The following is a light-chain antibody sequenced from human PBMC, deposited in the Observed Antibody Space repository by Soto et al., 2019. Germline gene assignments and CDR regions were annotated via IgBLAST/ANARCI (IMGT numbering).Light chain of an antibody. CDR2: AAS. V-gene: IGKV1-12*01. Sequence: DIQMTQSPSSVSASVGDRVTITCRASQGISSWLDWYQQKPGKAPKLLIYAASSLQSGVPSRFSGSGSGTDLTLTMSSLQPQDFVTYYCQQANSFLPTFGQGTRLQIK. CDR1: QGISSW. CDR3: QQANSFLPT. J-gene: IGKJ5*01.